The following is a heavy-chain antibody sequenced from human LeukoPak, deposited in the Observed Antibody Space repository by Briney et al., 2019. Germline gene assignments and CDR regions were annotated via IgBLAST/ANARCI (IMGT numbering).Heavy chain of an antibody. J-gene: IGHJ4*02. CDR3: AREDQVGAIVRN. CDR2: IIPIFGTA. D-gene: IGHD1-26*01. V-gene: IGHV1-69*13. Sequence: GASVKVSCKASGGTFSSYAISWVRQAPGQGLEWMGGIIPIFGTANYAQKFQGRVTITADESTSTAYMELSSLSSEDTAVYYCAREDQVGAIVRNWGQGTLVTVSS. CDR1: GGTFSSYA.